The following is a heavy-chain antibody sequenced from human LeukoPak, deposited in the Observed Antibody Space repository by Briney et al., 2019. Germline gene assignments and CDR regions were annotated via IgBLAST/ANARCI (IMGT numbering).Heavy chain of an antibody. CDR3: AREYSSGSSGFDY. J-gene: IGHJ4*02. D-gene: IGHD6-19*01. CDR1: GFTFSSYS. Sequence: GGSLRLSCAASGFTFSSYSMNWVRQAPGKGLEWVSSISSSSSYIYYADSVKGRFTISRDNAKNSLYLQMNSLRAGDTAVYYCAREYSSGSSGFDYWGQGTLVTVSS. CDR2: ISSSSSYI. V-gene: IGHV3-21*01.